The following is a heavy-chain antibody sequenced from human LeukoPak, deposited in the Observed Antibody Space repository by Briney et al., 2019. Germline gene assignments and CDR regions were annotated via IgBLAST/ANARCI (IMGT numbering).Heavy chain of an antibody. D-gene: IGHD3-10*01. CDR2: ISGSGGST. Sequence: GGSLRLSCAASGFTFSSYAMSWARQAPGKGLEWVSAISGSGGSTYYADSVKGRFTISRDNSKNTLYLQMNSLRAEDTAVYYCAKTPTIWFGELKDFDYWGQGTLVTVSS. CDR3: AKTPTIWFGELKDFDY. V-gene: IGHV3-23*01. CDR1: GFTFSSYA. J-gene: IGHJ4*02.